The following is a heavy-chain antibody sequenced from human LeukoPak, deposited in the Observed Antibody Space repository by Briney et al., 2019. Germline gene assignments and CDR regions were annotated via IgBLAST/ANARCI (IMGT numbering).Heavy chain of an antibody. V-gene: IGHV3-48*04. CDR3: AGDLPH. CDR1: GFTFSTYG. Sequence: GGSLRLSCAASGFTFSTYGMQWVRQAPGKGLEWVSYISSSGGTVKYADSVKGRFTISRDNAKNSLYLQMNSLRAEDTAVYYCAGDLPHWGQGTLVTVSS. J-gene: IGHJ4*02. CDR2: ISSSGGTV.